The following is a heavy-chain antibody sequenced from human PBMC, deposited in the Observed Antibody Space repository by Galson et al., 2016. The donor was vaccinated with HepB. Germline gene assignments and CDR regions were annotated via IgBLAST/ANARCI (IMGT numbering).Heavy chain of an antibody. J-gene: IGHJ4*02. CDR2: INRDGSER. CDR1: GFTFSSYW. V-gene: IGHV3-7*03. CDR3: ARAHFAVALGWDY. D-gene: IGHD6-19*01. Sequence: SLRLSCAASGFTFSSYWMSWVRQAPGKGLEWVANINRDGSERYFVDSVKGRFTISRDNAKKSLYPQMNSLRVEDTAVYYCARAHFAVALGWDYWGQGTQVTVST.